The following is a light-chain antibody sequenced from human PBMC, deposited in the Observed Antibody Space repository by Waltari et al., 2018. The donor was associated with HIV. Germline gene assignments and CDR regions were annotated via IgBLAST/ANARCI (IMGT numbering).Light chain of an antibody. CDR3: AAWDDSLNAWV. V-gene: IGLV1-44*01. Sequence: QSVVTQPPSASGTPGQRVTISCSGSSSTIGSNTINWFQQLPGTAPKLLIYNNNLRPSGVPDRFSGSKSGTSASLAISGLQSDDEADFYCAAWDDSLNAWVFGGGTKLTVL. J-gene: IGLJ3*02. CDR2: NNN. CDR1: SSTIGSNT.